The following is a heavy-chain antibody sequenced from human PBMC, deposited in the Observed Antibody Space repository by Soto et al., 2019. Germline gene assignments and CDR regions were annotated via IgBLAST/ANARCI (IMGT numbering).Heavy chain of an antibody. CDR3: ARGGRIWVYYYGMDV. V-gene: IGHV1-8*01. Sequence: ASVKVSCKASGYSFITYDINWVRQAAGQGLEWMGWMNPTSGRTGCAQKFQGRLTMTMDTSSSTAYMELSSLTSDDTAVYYCARGGRIWVYYYGMDVWGQGTTVTVSS. D-gene: IGHD3-10*01. J-gene: IGHJ6*02. CDR2: MNPTSGRT. CDR1: GYSFITYD.